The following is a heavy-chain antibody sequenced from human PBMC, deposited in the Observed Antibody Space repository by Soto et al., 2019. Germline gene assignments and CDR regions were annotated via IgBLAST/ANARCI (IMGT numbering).Heavy chain of an antibody. Sequence: EVQLVESGGGLVQPGRSLRLSCAASGFTFDDYAMHWVRQAPGKGLEWVSGISWNSGSIGYADSVKGRFTISRDNAKNSLYLQMNSLIAEDTALYYCAKSSETAAGTSYYYYYMEVWGKGTTVTVSS. CDR2: ISWNSGSI. V-gene: IGHV3-9*01. CDR3: AKSSETAAGTSYYYYYMEV. D-gene: IGHD6-13*01. CDR1: GFTFDDYA. J-gene: IGHJ6*03.